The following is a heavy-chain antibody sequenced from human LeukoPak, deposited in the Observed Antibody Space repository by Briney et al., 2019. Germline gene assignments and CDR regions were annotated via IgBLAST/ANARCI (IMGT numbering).Heavy chain of an antibody. CDR1: GFTFSSYA. D-gene: IGHD3-9*01. J-gene: IGHJ4*02. Sequence: GGSLRLSCAASGFTFSSYAMSWVRQAPGKGLEWVSAISGSGGSTYYADSAMGRFTISRDNSKNSLFLQMNSLRAEDTAIYYCAKGDNDWYGFGVTSPYFDYWGQGTLVTVSS. CDR2: ISGSGGST. CDR3: AKGDNDWYGFGVTSPYFDY. V-gene: IGHV3-23*01.